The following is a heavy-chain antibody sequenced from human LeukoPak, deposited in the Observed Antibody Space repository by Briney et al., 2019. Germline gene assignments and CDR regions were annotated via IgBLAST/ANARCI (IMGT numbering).Heavy chain of an antibody. CDR2: INHSGST. CDR1: GGSFSGYY. Sequence: SETLSLTCAVYGGSFSGYYWIWIRQPPGKGLEWIGEINHSGSTSYNPSLKSQVTISVDTPKNQFSLRLSSVTAADTAVYYCARATYSSSLGYWGQGTLVTVSS. V-gene: IGHV4-34*01. J-gene: IGHJ4*02. CDR3: ARATYSSSLGY. D-gene: IGHD6-13*01.